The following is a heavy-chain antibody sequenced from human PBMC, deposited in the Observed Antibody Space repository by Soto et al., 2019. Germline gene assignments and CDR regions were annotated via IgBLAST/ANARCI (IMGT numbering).Heavy chain of an antibody. J-gene: IGHJ5*02. D-gene: IGHD2-2*01. CDR3: ARHIVVVPAAKVQNWFDP. Sequence: SETLSLTCAVYGWSFSGYYWSWIRQPPGKGLEWIGEINHSGSTNYNPSLKSRVTISVDTSKNQFSLKLSSVTAADTAVYYCARHIVVVPAAKVQNWFDPWGQGTLVTVSS. V-gene: IGHV4-34*01. CDR1: GWSFSGYY. CDR2: INHSGST.